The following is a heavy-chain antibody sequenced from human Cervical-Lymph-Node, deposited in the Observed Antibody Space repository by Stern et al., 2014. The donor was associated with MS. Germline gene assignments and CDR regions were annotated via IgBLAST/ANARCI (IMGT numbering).Heavy chain of an antibody. CDR3: ARLRPAAEIDF. CDR2: IYPRDDDA. CDR1: GYTFTTYW. J-gene: IGHJ4*02. V-gene: IGHV5-51*01. D-gene: IGHD6-13*01. Sequence: VQLVQSGAEVKKPGESLKISCKASGYTFTTYWMGWVRQVSGQGLEWMGHIYPRDDDARFSPCFRGQVTISVDKSITTGYLQWGSLNAADTAMYYCARLRPAAEIDFWGQGTLVTGSS.